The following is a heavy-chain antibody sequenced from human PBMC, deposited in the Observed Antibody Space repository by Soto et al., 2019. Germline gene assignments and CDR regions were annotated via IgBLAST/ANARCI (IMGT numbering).Heavy chain of an antibody. D-gene: IGHD3-10*01. CDR2: IYPGDSDT. CDR3: ARQAHSKGTDFDY. J-gene: IGHJ4*02. CDR1: GFSFSRYT. V-gene: IGHV5-51*01. Sequence: GESLKISCVGSGFSFSRYTVGWVRQVPGKGLEWMGIIYPGDSDTRYSPSFQGQVTISADKSISTAYLQWSSLKASDTAMYYCARQAHSKGTDFDYWGQGTLVTVSS.